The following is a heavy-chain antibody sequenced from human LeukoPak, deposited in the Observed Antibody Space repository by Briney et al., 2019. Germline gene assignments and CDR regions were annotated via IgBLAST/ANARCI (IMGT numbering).Heavy chain of an antibody. D-gene: IGHD6-19*01. Sequence: GGSLRLSCAVSGFTVSSNYMSWVRQAPGKGLEWVSVIYSGGSTYYADSVKGRFTISRDNSKNTLYLQMNSLRAEDTAVYYCARDPSSFGYSSGWYFRYWGQGTLVTVSS. J-gene: IGHJ4*02. CDR3: ARDPSSFGYSSGWYFRY. V-gene: IGHV3-66*01. CDR1: GFTVSSNY. CDR2: IYSGGST.